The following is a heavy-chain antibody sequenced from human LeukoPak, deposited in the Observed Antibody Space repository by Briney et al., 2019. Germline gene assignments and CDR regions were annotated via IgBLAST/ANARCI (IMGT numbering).Heavy chain of an antibody. V-gene: IGHV3-74*01. CDR3: VRGYGGNTFDY. CDR2: INSDGSST. D-gene: IGHD4/OR15-4a*01. Sequence: GGSLRLSCDASGLTFSSYWVHWVRQAPGKELVWVSRINSDGSSTIYADAVKGRYTISRDNAKNTLYLQMNCLRAEDTAVYYCVRGYGGNTFDYWGQGTLATVSS. CDR1: GLTFSSYW. J-gene: IGHJ4*02.